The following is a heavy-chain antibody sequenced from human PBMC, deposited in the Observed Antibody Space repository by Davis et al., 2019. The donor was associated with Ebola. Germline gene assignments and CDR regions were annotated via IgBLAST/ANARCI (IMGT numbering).Heavy chain of an antibody. J-gene: IGHJ3*02. V-gene: IGHV1-18*01. CDR3: ARTSIVGTTTTASDI. CDR2: ISAYNGNT. D-gene: IGHD1-26*01. Sequence: ASVKVSCKASGYTFKNSAISRVRQAPGQGLEWMGWISAYNGNTAYAQVLQGRVTMTTDTSTGTAYMELRSLRSDDTAVYFCARTSIVGTTTTASDIWGQGTMVTVSS. CDR1: GYTFKNSA.